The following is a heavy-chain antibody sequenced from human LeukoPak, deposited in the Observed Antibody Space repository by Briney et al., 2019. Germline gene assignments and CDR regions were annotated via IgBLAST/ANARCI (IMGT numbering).Heavy chain of an antibody. CDR3: AKDGGLHYYDSSGYAS. CDR1: GFTFDDYA. D-gene: IGHD3-22*01. J-gene: IGHJ5*02. V-gene: IGHV3-9*01. Sequence: GGSLRLSCAASGFTFDDYAMHWVRQAPGKGLEWVSGISWNSGSIGYADSVKGRFTISRDNAKNSLYLQMNSLRAEDTALYYCAKDGGLHYYDSSGYASWGQGTLVTVSS. CDR2: ISWNSGSI.